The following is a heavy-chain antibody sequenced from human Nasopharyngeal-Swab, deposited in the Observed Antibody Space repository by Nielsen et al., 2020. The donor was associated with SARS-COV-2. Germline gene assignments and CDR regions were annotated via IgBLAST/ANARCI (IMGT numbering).Heavy chain of an antibody. CDR1: GFTFSSYA. CDR2: ISYDGSNK. Sequence: GESLKISCAASGFTFSSYAMHWVRQAPGKGLEWVAVISYDGSNKYYADSVKGRFTISRDNSKNTLYLQMNSLRAEDTAVYYWARGPTTVVTLYYFDYWGQGTLVTVSS. V-gene: IGHV3-30*04. CDR3: ARGPTTVVTLYYFDY. D-gene: IGHD4-23*01. J-gene: IGHJ4*02.